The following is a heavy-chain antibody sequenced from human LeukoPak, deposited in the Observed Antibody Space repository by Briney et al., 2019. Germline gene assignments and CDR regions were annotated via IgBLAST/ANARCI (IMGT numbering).Heavy chain of an antibody. CDR2: IYYSGST. J-gene: IGHJ5*02. D-gene: IGHD3-10*01. CDR3: ARVSVRGEFDP. CDR1: GDSISSTNYY. V-gene: IGHV4-39*07. Sequence: SETLSLTCTVSGDSISSTNYYWGWIRQPPGKGLEWIGSIYYSGSTFNNPSLKSRVTISVDTSKNQFSLKVSSVTAADTAVYYCARVSVRGEFDPWGQGTLVTVSS.